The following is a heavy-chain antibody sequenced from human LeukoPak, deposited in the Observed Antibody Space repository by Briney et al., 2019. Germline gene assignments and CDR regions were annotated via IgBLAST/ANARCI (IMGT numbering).Heavy chain of an antibody. D-gene: IGHD5-18*01. CDR3: AMAGYSDGPFDFDY. CDR1: GFTFDDYA. CDR2: ISWNSGSI. J-gene: IGHJ4*02. Sequence: PGGSLRLSCAASGFTFDDYAMHWVRQAPGKGLEWVSGISWNSGSIGYADSVKGRFTISRDNAKNSLYLQMNSLRAEDTAVYYCAMAGYSDGPFDFDYWGQGTLVTVSS. V-gene: IGHV3-9*01.